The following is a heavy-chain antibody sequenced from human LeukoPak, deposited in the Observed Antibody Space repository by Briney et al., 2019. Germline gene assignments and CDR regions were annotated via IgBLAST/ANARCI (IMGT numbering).Heavy chain of an antibody. CDR3: ARGNTYYYDSSGYSGY. J-gene: IGHJ4*02. CDR1: GGTFSSYA. CDR2: IIPILGIA. D-gene: IGHD3-22*01. V-gene: IGHV1-69*04. Sequence: SVKVSCKASGGTFSSYAISWVRQAPGQGLEWMGRIIPILGIANYAQKFQGRVTITADKSTSTAYMELSSLRSEDTAVYYCARGNTYYYDSSGYSGYWGQGTLVTLSS.